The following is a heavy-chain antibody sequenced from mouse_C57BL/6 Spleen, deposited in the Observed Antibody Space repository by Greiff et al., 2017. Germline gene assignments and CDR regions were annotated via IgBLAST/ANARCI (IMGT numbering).Heavy chain of an antibody. J-gene: IGHJ2*01. D-gene: IGHD3-1*01. CDR1: GFTFSSYT. CDR3: ARSGNLFDY. V-gene: IGHV5-9*01. CDR2: ISGGGGNT. Sequence: EVMLVESGGGLVKPGGSLKLSCAASGFTFSSYTMSWVRQTPEKRLEWVATISGGGGNTYYPDSVKGRFTISRDNAKNTLYLQMSSLRSEDTALYYCARSGNLFDYWGQGTTLTVSS.